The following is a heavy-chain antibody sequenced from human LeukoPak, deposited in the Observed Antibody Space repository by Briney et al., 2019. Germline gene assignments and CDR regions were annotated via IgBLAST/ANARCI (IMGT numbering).Heavy chain of an antibody. CDR3: ARLYCTNGVCYLET. D-gene: IGHD2-8*01. J-gene: IGHJ5*02. CDR1: GYTFTSYD. V-gene: IGHV1-8*01. Sequence: ASVKVSCKASGYTFTSYDINWVRQATGQGLEWMGWMNPNSGNTGYAQKFQGRVTTTRNTSISTAYMELSSLRSEDTAVYYCARLYCTNGVCYLETWGQGTLVTVSS. CDR2: MNPNSGNT.